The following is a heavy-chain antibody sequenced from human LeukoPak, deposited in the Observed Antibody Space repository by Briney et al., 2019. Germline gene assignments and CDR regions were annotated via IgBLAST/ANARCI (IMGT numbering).Heavy chain of an antibody. V-gene: IGHV1-2*02. CDR2: INPNSGGT. CDR3: ARGSSSWYYYYYYMDV. Sequence: EASVKVSCKASGYTFTGYYMHWVRQAPGQGLEWMGWINPNSGGTNYAQKFQGRVTMTRDTSISTAYMELSRLRSDDTAVYYCARGSSSWYYYYYYMDVWGKGTTVTISS. J-gene: IGHJ6*03. CDR1: GYTFTGYY. D-gene: IGHD6-13*01.